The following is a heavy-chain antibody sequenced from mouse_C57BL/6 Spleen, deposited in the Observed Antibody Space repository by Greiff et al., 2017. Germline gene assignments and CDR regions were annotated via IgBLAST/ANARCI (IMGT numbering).Heavy chain of an antibody. CDR1: GYTFTDYE. CDR2: IDPETGGT. V-gene: IGHV1-15*01. CDR3: TRGGGHIWYFDV. Sequence: QVQLQQSGAELVRPGASVTLSCKASGYTFTDYEMHWVKQTPVHGLEWIGAIDPETGGTAYNQKFKGKAILTADKSSSTAYMELRSLTSEDSAVYYCTRGGGHIWYFDVWGTGTTVTVSS. J-gene: IGHJ1*03.